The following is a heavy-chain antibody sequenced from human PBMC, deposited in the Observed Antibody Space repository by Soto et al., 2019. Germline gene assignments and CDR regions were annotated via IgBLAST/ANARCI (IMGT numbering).Heavy chain of an antibody. Sequence: QVQLVQSGAEVKKPGSSVKVSCKASGGTFSSYAISWVRQAPGQGLEWMGGIIPIFGTAHYAQKFQGRVTITADESTSTAYMELSSLRSEDTAVYYCARAGRITMVRGVISSYYYYGMDVWGQGTTVTVSS. D-gene: IGHD3-10*01. V-gene: IGHV1-69*01. CDR2: IIPIFGTA. CDR1: GGTFSSYA. CDR3: ARAGRITMVRGVISSYYYYGMDV. J-gene: IGHJ6*02.